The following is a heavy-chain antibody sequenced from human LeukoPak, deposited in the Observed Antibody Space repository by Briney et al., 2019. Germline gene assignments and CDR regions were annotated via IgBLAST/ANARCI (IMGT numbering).Heavy chain of an antibody. CDR3: ATSGYSGYGIDY. CDR2: IRQDGSDT. CDR1: GFTFSSYW. V-gene: IGHV3-7*03. Sequence: GGSLRLSCAASGFTFSSYWMTWVRQAPGKGLEWVANIRQDGSDTYSVDSVKGRSTISRDNAKNSLYLEMNSLRAEDTAVYYCATSGYSGYGIDYWGQGTLVTVSS. D-gene: IGHD5-12*01. J-gene: IGHJ4*02.